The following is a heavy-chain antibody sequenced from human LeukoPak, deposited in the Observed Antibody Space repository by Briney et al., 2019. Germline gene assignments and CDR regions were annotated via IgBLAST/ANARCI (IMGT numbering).Heavy chain of an antibody. V-gene: IGHV3-30*03. Sequence: GGSLRLSCAASGFTFINYDMHWVRQAPGKGLEWVAVISYDGSNKYYADSVKGRFTISRDNSKNTLYLQMNSLRAEYTAVYYCARVGAGSGWSFDYWGQGTLVTGSS. D-gene: IGHD6-19*01. CDR2: ISYDGSNK. CDR3: ARVGAGSGWSFDY. CDR1: GFTFINYD. J-gene: IGHJ4*02.